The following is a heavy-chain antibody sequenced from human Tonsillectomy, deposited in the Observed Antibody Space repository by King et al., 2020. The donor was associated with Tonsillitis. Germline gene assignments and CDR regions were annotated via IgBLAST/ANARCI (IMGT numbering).Heavy chain of an antibody. CDR2: IIPNYGTT. CDR3: ASDRRDGYNSDWYFDL. CDR1: GGTFRTYS. V-gene: IGHV1-69*12. J-gene: IGHJ2*01. Sequence: QLVQSGAEVKKPGSSVKVSCKASGGTFRTYSINWVRQAPGQGLEWMGVIIPNYGTTYFAQEFQGRVTITAAESTSTAYMEVSSLRSEDTAVYYCASDRRDGYNSDWYFDLWGRGTLVTVSS. D-gene: IGHD5-24*01.